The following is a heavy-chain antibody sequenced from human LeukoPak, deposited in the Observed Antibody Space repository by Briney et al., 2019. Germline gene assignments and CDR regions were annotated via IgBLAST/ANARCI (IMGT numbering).Heavy chain of an antibody. J-gene: IGHJ6*03. CDR2: INPNSGGT. CDR1: GYTFTGYY. D-gene: IGHD2-2*01. CDR3: ARDGAGCSSTSCYDYYYYYYYMDV. V-gene: IGHV1-2*02. Sequence: ASVKVSCKASGYTFTGYYMHWVRQAPGQGLEWMGWINPNSGGTNYAQKFQGRVTMTRDTSISTAYMELSSLRSEDTAVYYCARDGAGCSSTSCYDYYYYYYYMDVWGKGTTVTVSS.